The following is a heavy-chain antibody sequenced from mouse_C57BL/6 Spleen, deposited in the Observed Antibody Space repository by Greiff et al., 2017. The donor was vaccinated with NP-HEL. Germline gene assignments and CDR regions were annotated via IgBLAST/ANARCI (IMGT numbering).Heavy chain of an antibody. CDR2: INPNNGGT. CDR3: ARGVTTNWYFDV. V-gene: IGHV1-18*01. Sequence: VQLQQSGPELVKPGASVKIPCKASGYTFTDYNMDWVKQSHGKSLEWIGDINPNNGGTIYNQKFKGKATLTVDKSSSTAYMELRSLTSEDTAVYYCARGVTTNWYFDVWGTGTTVTVSS. CDR1: GYTFTDYN. J-gene: IGHJ1*03. D-gene: IGHD2-2*01.